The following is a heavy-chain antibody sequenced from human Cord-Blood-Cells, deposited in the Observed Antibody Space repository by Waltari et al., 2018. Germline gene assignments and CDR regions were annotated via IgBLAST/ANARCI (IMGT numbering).Heavy chain of an antibody. CDR2: INHSGST. CDR1: GGSFSGYY. Sequence: QVQLQQWGAGLLKPSETLSLTCAVYGGSFSGYYWSWIRQPPGKGLEWIGEINHSGSTNYNPSLKGRVTISVDTAKNQFSLKLSSVTTADTAGYYCARSAAMGVFDYWGQGTLVTVSS. J-gene: IGHJ4*02. D-gene: IGHD2-2*01. V-gene: IGHV4-34*01. CDR3: ARSAAMGVFDY.